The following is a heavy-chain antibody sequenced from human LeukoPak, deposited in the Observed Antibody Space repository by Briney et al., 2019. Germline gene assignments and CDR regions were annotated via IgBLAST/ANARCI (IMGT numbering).Heavy chain of an antibody. J-gene: IGHJ4*02. Sequence: GGSLRLSCAASGFTFSSYSMKWVRQAPGKGLEWVSSISSSSSYIYYADSAKGRFTISRDNAKNSLYLQMNSLRAEDTAVYYCARTYSGSYPSHFDYWGQGTLVTVSS. CDR2: ISSSSSYI. D-gene: IGHD1-26*01. CDR1: GFTFSSYS. CDR3: ARTYSGSYPSHFDY. V-gene: IGHV3-21*01.